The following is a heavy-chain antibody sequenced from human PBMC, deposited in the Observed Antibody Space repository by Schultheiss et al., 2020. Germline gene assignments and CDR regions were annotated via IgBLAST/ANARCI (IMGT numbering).Heavy chain of an antibody. D-gene: IGHD6-13*01. CDR3: APHQYSSSWFFDY. J-gene: IGHJ4*02. CDR2: VSTSGNSV. V-gene: IGHV3-23*01. CDR1: GFIFSRYA. Sequence: GGSLRLSCAASGFIFSRYAMSWVRQVPGKGLEWVSSVSTSGNSVYYAASVKGRFTISRDNSRNTLYLQMNSLRAEDTAIYYCAPHQYSSSWFFDYWGQGTLVTVSS.